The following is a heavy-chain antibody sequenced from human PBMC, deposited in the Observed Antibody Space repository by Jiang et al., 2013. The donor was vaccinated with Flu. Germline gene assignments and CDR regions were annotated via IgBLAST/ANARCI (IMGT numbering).Heavy chain of an antibody. CDR3: VRQGAAAGLFFDY. CDR2: IYYRGHA. V-gene: IGHV4-39*07. D-gene: IGHD6-13*01. J-gene: IGHJ4*02. CDR1: GDSISNNHYY. Sequence: GSGLVKPSETLSLTCTVFGDSISNNHYYWAWIRQPPGKGLEWIATIYYRGHAYYNPSLKSRVTISVDTSKNQFSLKMSSVTAADTALYYSVRQGAAAGLFFDYWGQGTLVTVSS.